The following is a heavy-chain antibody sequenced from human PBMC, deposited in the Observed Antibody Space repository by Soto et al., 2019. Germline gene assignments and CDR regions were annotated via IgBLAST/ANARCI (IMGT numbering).Heavy chain of an antibody. V-gene: IGHV1-18*01. CDR1: GYAFTTYG. Sequence: QVHLVQSGAEVKKPGASVKVSCKGSGYAFTTYGITWVRQAPGQGLEWMGWISAHNGNTNYAQKLQGRVTVTRDTSTSTAYMERRSLRSGDTAVYCCARGRYGDYWGQGALVTVSS. CDR2: ISAHNGNT. D-gene: IGHD1-1*01. CDR3: ARGRYGDY. J-gene: IGHJ4*02.